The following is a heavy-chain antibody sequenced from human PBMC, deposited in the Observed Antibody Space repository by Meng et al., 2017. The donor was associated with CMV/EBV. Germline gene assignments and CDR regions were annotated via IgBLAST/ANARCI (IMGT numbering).Heavy chain of an antibody. CDR1: GYPFTSYG. CDR2: ISAYNGNT. D-gene: IGHD3-10*01. J-gene: IGHJ4*02. V-gene: IGHV1-18*01. Sequence: QVRLVKSGAEVKKPGASVNVYCKASGYPFTSYGISWVRQAPGQGLEWMGWISAYNGNTNHAQKLQGRVTMTTDTSTSTAYMELRSLRYDDTAVYYCARDRTMVRGVTGYWGQGTLVTVSS. CDR3: ARDRTMVRGVTGY.